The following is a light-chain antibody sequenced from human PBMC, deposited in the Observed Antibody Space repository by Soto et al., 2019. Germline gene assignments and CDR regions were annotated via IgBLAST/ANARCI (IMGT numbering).Light chain of an antibody. CDR2: DVS. CDR3: SSYTSSSTLDV. J-gene: IGLJ1*01. Sequence: QSALTQPASVSGSPGQSITIACTGTSSDVGGYNYVSWYQQHPGKAPKLMIYDVSNRPSGVSNRFSGSKSGNTASLTISGLQHEDEGDYYCSSYTSSSTLDVFGTGTKLTVL. V-gene: IGLV2-14*03. CDR1: SSDVGGYNY.